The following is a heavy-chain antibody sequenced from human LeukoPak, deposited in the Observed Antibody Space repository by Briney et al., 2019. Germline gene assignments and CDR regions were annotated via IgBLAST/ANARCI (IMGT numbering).Heavy chain of an antibody. CDR3: ARGTAMVLVDFDY. V-gene: IGHV3-64*01. CDR1: GFTFSCYA. D-gene: IGHD5-18*01. J-gene: IGHJ4*02. CDR2: SSSNGGST. Sequence: GGSLRLSCAASGFTFSCYARPWVRQAPGKGLEYVSASSSNGGSTYYVNSVKGRFTISRDNSQNTLYLQMGSLRAGDMAVYYWARGTAMVLVDFDYWGQGTLVTVSS.